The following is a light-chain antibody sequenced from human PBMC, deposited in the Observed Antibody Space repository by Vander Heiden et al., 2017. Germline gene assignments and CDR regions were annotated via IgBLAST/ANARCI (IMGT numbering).Light chain of an antibody. CDR3: QQHYSTPWT. CDR2: WAS. Sequence: DIVLTQSPDSLAASLGERATINCRSSQSGLYSSNNKNYLAWYQQKPGQPPKLLIYWASTRESGVPDRFSGSGSGTDFTLTISSLQAEDVAVYYCQQHYSTPWTFGQGTKLEIK. CDR1: QSGLYSSNNKNY. J-gene: IGKJ2*02. V-gene: IGKV4-1*01.